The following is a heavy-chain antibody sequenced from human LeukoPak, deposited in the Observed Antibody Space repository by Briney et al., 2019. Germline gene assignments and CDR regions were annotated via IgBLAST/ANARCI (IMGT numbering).Heavy chain of an antibody. V-gene: IGHV4-59*08. Sequence: GSLRLSCAASGFTVSSNYMSWIRQPPGGGLESVGYVYDTGDTNYNPSLKSRVTMSLDTSKNQFSLTLTSVTAADTAIYYCARRATSGNYQMLHFDSWGQGILVTVSS. CDR3: ARRATSGNYQMLHFDS. CDR1: GFTVSSNY. J-gene: IGHJ4*01. CDR2: VYDTGDT. D-gene: IGHD1-7*01.